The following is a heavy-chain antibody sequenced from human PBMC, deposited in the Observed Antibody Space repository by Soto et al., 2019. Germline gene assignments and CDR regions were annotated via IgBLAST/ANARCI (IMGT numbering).Heavy chain of an antibody. D-gene: IGHD3-22*01. CDR1: GFTLINYG. CDR3: ARVYYERSSKPSPDY. CDR2: INTDGSST. J-gene: IGHJ4*02. Sequence: EVQLVESGGGLVQPGGSLRLSCAASGFTLINYGMHWVRQAPGKGLVWVSGINTDGSSTNYADSVKGRFTISRDNAKNTLSLQMTSLRAEATAVYYCARVYYERSSKPSPDYWGRGALVTVSS. V-gene: IGHV3-74*01.